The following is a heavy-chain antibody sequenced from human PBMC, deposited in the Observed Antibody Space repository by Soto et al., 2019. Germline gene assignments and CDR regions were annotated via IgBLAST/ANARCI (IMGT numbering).Heavy chain of an antibody. Sequence: ASVKVSCKASGGTFSSYAISWVRQAPGQGLEWMGGIIPIFGTANYAQKFQGRVTITADESTSTAYMELSSLRSEDTAVYYCRQELFFSSGFPPPPVYGMDVWGQGTTVTVSS. J-gene: IGHJ6*02. CDR1: GGTFSSYA. V-gene: IGHV1-69*13. D-gene: IGHD1-26*01. CDR3: RQELFFSSGFPPPPVYGMDV. CDR2: IIPIFGTA.